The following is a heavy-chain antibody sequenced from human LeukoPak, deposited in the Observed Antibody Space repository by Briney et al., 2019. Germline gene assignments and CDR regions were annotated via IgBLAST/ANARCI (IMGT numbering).Heavy chain of an antibody. Sequence: PSETLSLTCTVSGYSISSGYFWGWIRQPPGKGLEWIGIIHSGESPYYSPSLESRITISIDTSMNQFSLKLNSVTAADTAVYFCARGPYSYDSSGAFDIWGQGTMVTVSS. CDR3: ARGPYSYDSSGAFDI. D-gene: IGHD3-22*01. CDR2: IHSGESP. V-gene: IGHV4-38-2*02. J-gene: IGHJ3*02. CDR1: GYSISSGYF.